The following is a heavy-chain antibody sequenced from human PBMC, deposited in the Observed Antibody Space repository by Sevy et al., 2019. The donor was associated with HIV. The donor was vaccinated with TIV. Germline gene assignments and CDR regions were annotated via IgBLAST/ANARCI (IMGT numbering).Heavy chain of an antibody. CDR3: ARGAGGDSD. CDR2: IYYSGST. V-gene: IGHV4-59*07. CDR1: GGSISSYY. D-gene: IGHD3-16*01. J-gene: IGHJ4*02. Sequence: SDTLSLTCTVSGGSISSYYWSWIRQPPGKGLEWIGYIYYSGSTNYNPSLKSRVTISVDTSKNQFSLKLSSVTAADTAVYYCARGAGGDSDWGQGTLVTVSS.